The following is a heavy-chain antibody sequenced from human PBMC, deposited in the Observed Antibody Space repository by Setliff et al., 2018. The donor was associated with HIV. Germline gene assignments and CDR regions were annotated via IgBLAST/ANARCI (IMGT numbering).Heavy chain of an antibody. J-gene: IGHJ4*02. V-gene: IGHV4-61*02. CDR1: GGSISSGSYY. Sequence: PSETLSLTCTVSGGSISSGSYYWSWIRQPAGKGLEWIGRIYYSGSTNYNPSLKSRLTISVDTSKNQFSLKLSSVTAADTAVYYCARRFRYCRNTSCYKGLDFWSQGTLVTVSS. D-gene: IGHD2-2*02. CDR2: IYYSGST. CDR3: ARRFRYCRNTSCYKGLDF.